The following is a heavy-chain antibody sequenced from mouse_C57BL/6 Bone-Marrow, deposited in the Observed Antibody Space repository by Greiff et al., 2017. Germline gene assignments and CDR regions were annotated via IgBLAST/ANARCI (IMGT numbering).Heavy chain of an antibody. CDR1: GYTFTSYW. V-gene: IGHV1-55*01. CDR3: ARSYYGTWCAY. J-gene: IGHJ3*01. CDR2: IYPGSGST. Sequence: QVQLQQPGAELVKPGASVKMSCKASGYTFTSYWITWVKQRPGQGLEWIGDIYPGSGSTNYNEKFKSKATRTVDTSSSTAYMQLSSLTSEDSAVYYCARSYYGTWCAYWGQGTLVTVSA. D-gene: IGHD1-1*01.